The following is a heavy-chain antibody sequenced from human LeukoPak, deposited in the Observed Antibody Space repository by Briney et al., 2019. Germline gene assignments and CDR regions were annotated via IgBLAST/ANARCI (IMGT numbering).Heavy chain of an antibody. D-gene: IGHD3-22*01. CDR1: GGSISTYY. Sequence: PSETLSLTCTASGGSISTYYWSWIRQSPGKGLEWIGYIYYTGSTSYNPSLKSRVTLSVDTSKSQFSLKLNSVTAADAAVYYCARQVDSRGCYYAYWGQRILVTVSS. J-gene: IGHJ4*02. CDR2: IYYTGST. V-gene: IGHV4-59*08. CDR3: ARQVDSRGCYYAY.